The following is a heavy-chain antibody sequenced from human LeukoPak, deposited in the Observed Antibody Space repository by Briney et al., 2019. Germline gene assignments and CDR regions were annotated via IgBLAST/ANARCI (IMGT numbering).Heavy chain of an antibody. CDR1: GGSISSGGYY. D-gene: IGHD3-22*01. CDR3: ASYYDSSGYRANYFDY. J-gene: IGHJ4*02. CDR2: IYYSGST. V-gene: IGHV4-31*03. Sequence: PSETLSLTCTVSGGSISSGGYYWSWIRQHPGKGLEWIGYIYYSGSTYYNPSLKSRVTISVDTSKNQFSLKLSSVTAADTAVYYCASYYDSSGYRANYFDYWGQGTLVTVSS.